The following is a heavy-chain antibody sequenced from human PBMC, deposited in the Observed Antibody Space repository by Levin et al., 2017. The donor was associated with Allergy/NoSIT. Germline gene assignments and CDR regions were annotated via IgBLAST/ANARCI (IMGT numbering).Heavy chain of an antibody. V-gene: IGHV4-39*01. Sequence: SETLSLTCTVSGGSISSTSDYWGWIRQPPGKGLEWIGSFYFSGNTYYNPSLKSRVAISVDTSKSQFSLRLSSVTAADTAVYYCARQPMVTGTFDYWGQGTLVTVSS. CDR1: GGSISSTSDY. J-gene: IGHJ4*02. CDR2: FYFSGNT. D-gene: IGHD2-21*02. CDR3: ARQPMVTGTFDY.